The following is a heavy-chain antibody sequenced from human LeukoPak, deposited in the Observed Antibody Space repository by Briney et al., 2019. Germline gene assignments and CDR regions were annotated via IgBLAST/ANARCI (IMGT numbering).Heavy chain of an antibody. CDR1: GFTFSSYA. Sequence: GGSLRLSCAASGFTFSSYAMHWVRQAPGKGLEWVSYISSSSSTIYYADSVKGRFTISRDNAKNSLYLQMNSLRAEDTAVYYCARDLSVLLWFGELLWGQGTLVTVSS. V-gene: IGHV3-48*01. J-gene: IGHJ4*02. CDR2: ISSSSSTI. D-gene: IGHD3-10*01. CDR3: ARDLSVLLWFGELL.